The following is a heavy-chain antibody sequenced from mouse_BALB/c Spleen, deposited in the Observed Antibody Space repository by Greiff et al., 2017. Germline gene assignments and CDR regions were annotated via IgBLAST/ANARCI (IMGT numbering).Heavy chain of an antibody. CDR3: ARESYGYDY. V-gene: IGHV5-15*02. D-gene: IGHD1-2*01. CDR1: GFTFSDYG. CDR2: ISNLAYSI. Sequence: EVKLMESGGGLVQPGGSRKLSCAASGFTFSDYGMAWVRQAPGKGPEWVAFISNLAYSIYYADTVTGRFTISRENAKNTLYLEMSSLRSEDTAMYYCARESYGYDYWGQGTTLTVSS. J-gene: IGHJ2*01.